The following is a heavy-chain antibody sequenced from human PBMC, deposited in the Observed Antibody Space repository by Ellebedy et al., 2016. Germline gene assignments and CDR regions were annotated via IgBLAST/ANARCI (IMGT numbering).Heavy chain of an antibody. D-gene: IGHD2-2*02. CDR2: ISSNGGST. V-gene: IGHV3-64*01. CDR3: ASQGYCSSTSCYRSPDYYYYMDV. CDR1: GFTFSSYA. J-gene: IGHJ6*03. Sequence: GESLKISXAASGFTFSSYAMHWVRQAPGKGLEYVSAISSNGGSTYYANSVKGRFTISRDNSKNTLYLQMGSLRAEDMAVYYCASQGYCSSTSCYRSPDYYYYMDVWGKGTTVTVSS.